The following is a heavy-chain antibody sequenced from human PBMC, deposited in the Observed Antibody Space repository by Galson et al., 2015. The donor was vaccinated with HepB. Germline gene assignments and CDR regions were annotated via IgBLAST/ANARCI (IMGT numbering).Heavy chain of an antibody. Sequence: SVKVSCKVSGYTLTKLSMHWVRQAPGKGLEWMGGFDPEDGETIYAQKFQGRVTMTEDTSTDTAYMELSSLRSEDTAVYYCATARSGYPYYFDYWGQGTLVTVSS. CDR1: GYTLTKLS. V-gene: IGHV1-24*01. D-gene: IGHD3-3*01. J-gene: IGHJ4*02. CDR2: FDPEDGET. CDR3: ATARSGYPYYFDY.